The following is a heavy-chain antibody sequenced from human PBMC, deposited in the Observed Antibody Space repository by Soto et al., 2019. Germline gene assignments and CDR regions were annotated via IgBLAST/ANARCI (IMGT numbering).Heavy chain of an antibody. CDR3: ARALGYSYGHLPIDY. D-gene: IGHD5-18*01. CDR1: GGSFSGYY. V-gene: IGHV4-34*01. CDR2: INHSGST. Sequence: QVQLQQWGAGLLKPSETLSLTCAVYGGSFSGYYWSWIRQPPGKGLEWIGEINHSGSTNYNPSLKSRVTISVYTSKNQFSRKLNSVPAADTAVYYCARALGYSYGHLPIDYWGQGILVTVSS. J-gene: IGHJ4*02.